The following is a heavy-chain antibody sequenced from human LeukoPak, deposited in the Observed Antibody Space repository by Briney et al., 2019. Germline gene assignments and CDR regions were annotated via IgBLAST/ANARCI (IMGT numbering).Heavy chain of an antibody. D-gene: IGHD1-26*01. V-gene: IGHV4-34*01. CDR1: GGSFSGYY. CDR3: ARGRGSYSRGVLGY. J-gene: IGHJ4*02. CDR2: INHSGST. Sequence: SETLSLTCAVYGGSFSGYYWSWIRQPPGKGLEWIGEINHSGSTNYNPSLKSRVTISVDTSKNQFSLKLSSVTAADTAVYYCARGRGSYSRGVLGYWGQGTLVTVSS.